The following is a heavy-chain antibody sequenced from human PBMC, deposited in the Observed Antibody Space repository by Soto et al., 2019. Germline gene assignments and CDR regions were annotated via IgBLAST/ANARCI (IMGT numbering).Heavy chain of an antibody. D-gene: IGHD6-19*01. CDR1: GFTFSSYW. J-gene: IGHJ6*02. Sequence: EVQLVESGGGLVQPGGSLRLSCAASGFTFSSYWMHWVRQAPGKGLVWVSRINSDGSSTSYADSVKGRFTISRDNAKNTLYLQMNSLRAEDTAVYYCARSGFGSGWYGTNYYYYYGMDVWGQGTTVTVSS. CDR3: ARSGFGSGWYGTNYYYYYGMDV. V-gene: IGHV3-74*01. CDR2: INSDGSST.